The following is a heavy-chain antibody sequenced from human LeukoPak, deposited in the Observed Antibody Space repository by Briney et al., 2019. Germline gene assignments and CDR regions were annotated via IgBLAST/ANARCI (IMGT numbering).Heavy chain of an antibody. D-gene: IGHD3-3*01. V-gene: IGHV3-20*04. CDR1: GFTFDGYD. Sequence: GXXLRLSCAASGFTFDGYDMTWVRQAPGKGLEWVSGINWTGGTTVYADSVKGRFTISRENAKNSMYVQMNSLRAEDTALYYCARGFLEWSFHYWGQGTLVTVSS. CDR2: INWTGGTT. CDR3: ARGFLEWSFHY. J-gene: IGHJ4*02.